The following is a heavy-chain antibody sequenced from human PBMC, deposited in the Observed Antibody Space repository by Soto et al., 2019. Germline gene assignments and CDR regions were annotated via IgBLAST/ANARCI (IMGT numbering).Heavy chain of an antibody. Sequence: QVQLQESGPGLVKPSETLSLTCTVSGGSVSSGGYYWSWIRQPPGKGLEWIGFIYYGGSADYNPSHKSRVTISADRSKNQFSLILRSVTAADTAVYYCARPRVPATREAFDIWGQGTMVTVSS. V-gene: IGHV4-61*08. CDR1: GGSVSSGGYY. D-gene: IGHD2-15*01. J-gene: IGHJ3*02. CDR2: IYYGGSA. CDR3: ARPRVPATREAFDI.